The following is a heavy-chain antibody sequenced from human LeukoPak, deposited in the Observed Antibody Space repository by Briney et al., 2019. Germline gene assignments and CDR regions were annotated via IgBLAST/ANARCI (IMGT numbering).Heavy chain of an antibody. J-gene: IGHJ4*02. V-gene: IGHV1-8*01. CDR2: MNPNSGNT. D-gene: IGHD6-19*01. CDR3: ARSNPAAGTGFFDY. Sequence: ASVKVSCKASGYTFTSYDINWVRQATGQGLEWMGWMNPNSGNTGYAQKFQGRVTMTRNTSISTAYMELSSLRSEDTAVYYCARSNPAAGTGFFDYWGQGTLVTVSS. CDR1: GYTFTSYD.